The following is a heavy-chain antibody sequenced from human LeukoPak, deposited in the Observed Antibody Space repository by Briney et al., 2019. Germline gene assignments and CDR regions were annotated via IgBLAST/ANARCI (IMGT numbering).Heavy chain of an antibody. V-gene: IGHV1-2*02. D-gene: IGHD1-26*01. CDR1: GYTFTGYY. CDR3: ARVAFSGSYWGAFDY. CDR2: INPNSGGT. J-gene: IGHJ4*02. Sequence: GASVKVSCKASGYTFTGYYMHWVRQAPGQGLEWMGWINPNSGGTNYAQKCQGRVTMTRDTSIRTAYMELSRLRSDDTAVYYCARVAFSGSYWGAFDYWGQGTLVTVSS.